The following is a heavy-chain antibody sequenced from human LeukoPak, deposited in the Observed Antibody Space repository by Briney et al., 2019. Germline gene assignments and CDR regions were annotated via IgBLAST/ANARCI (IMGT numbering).Heavy chain of an antibody. V-gene: IGHV4-39*07. D-gene: IGHD6-13*01. CDR1: GGSISSSSYY. J-gene: IGHJ6*04. CDR2: IYYSGGT. Sequence: PSETLSLTCNVSGGSISSSSYYWGWIRQPPGKGLEWIGSIYYSGGTYYNSSLKSRVTISVDTSKNQFSLKLSSVTAADTAVYYCARSYSSSRFIVDVWGKGTTVTVSS. CDR3: ARSYSSSRFIVDV.